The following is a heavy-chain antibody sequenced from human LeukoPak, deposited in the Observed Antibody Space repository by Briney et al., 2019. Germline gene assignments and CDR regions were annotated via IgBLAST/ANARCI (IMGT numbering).Heavy chain of an antibody. D-gene: IGHD6-13*01. CDR3: ARVHHSSSWGTDDC. CDR1: GFTFSSYA. V-gene: IGHV3-23*01. Sequence: GGFLRLSCAASGFTFSSYAMSWVRQAPGKGLEWVSAISGSGGSTYYADSVKGRFAISRDNSKNTLYLHMNSLRAEDTAVYYCARVHHSSSWGTDDCWGQGTLVTVSS. CDR2: ISGSGGST. J-gene: IGHJ4*02.